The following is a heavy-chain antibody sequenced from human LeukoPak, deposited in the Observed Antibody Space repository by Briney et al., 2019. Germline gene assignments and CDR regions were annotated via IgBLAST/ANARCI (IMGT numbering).Heavy chain of an antibody. CDR3: AKVISGSWTNAFDI. D-gene: IGHD1-26*01. CDR2: ISSSGSTI. Sequence: PGGSLRLSCAASGFTFSDYYMSWIRQAPGKGLEWVSYISSSGSTIYYADSVKGRFTISRDNSKNTLYLQMNSLRAEDTAVYYCAKVISGSWTNAFDIWGQGTMVTVSS. J-gene: IGHJ3*02. CDR1: GFTFSDYY. V-gene: IGHV3-11*01.